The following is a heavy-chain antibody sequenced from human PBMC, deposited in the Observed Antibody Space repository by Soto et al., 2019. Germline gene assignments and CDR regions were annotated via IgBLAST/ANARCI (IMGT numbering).Heavy chain of an antibody. V-gene: IGHV4-4*02. CDR2: SHQSGNT. J-gene: IGHJ5*02. D-gene: IGHD6-6*01. CDR3: ARAPVLPPHPIAASSFGWFDP. CDR1: GVSISSHDW. Sequence: SDTLSLTGAVSGVSISSHDWWTWVRQPPRKGLEWIGESHQSGNTNYNSSLESRVTISVDRSKNQFSLKLSSVTAADTAVYYCARAPVLPPHPIAASSFGWFDPWGQGTLVTVS.